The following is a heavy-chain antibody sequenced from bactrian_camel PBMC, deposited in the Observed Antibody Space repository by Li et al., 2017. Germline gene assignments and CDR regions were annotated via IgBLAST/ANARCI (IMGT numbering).Heavy chain of an antibody. V-gene: IGHV3S53*01. CDR2: IDNLAAS. CDR3: AVDIFPPFGCRQQSEMYDH. CDR1: GYSSHSHC. Sequence: HVQLVESGGGSVQTGGSLRLSCVVSGYSSHSHCMGWFRQAPGKECEGVASIDNLAASTYTDAVKGRFTISLDNAKTTAYLQMNSPKPEDTAMYYCAVDIFPPFGCRQQSEMYDHWGQGTQVTVS. D-gene: IGHD3*01. J-gene: IGHJ4*01.